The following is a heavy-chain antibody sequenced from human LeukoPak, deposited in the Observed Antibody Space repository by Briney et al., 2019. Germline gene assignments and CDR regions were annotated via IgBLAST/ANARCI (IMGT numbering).Heavy chain of an antibody. CDR1: GFTFSSYA. J-gene: IGHJ4*02. Sequence: GGSLRLSCAASGFTFSSYAMNWVRQAPGKGLEWVADISSTGGSTYYADSVKGRFTISRDNSKNTLFLEVNSLSADDTAVYYCAKMPWGSGYYFLDYWGQGTLVTVSS. CDR3: AKMPWGSGYYFLDY. V-gene: IGHV3-23*01. CDR2: ISSTGGST. D-gene: IGHD5-12*01.